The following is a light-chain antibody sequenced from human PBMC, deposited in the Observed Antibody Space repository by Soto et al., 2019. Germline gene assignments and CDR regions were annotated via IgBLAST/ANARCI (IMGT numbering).Light chain of an antibody. CDR3: QKRSNWPSLT. V-gene: IGKV3-11*01. CDR1: QSVGSY. CDR2: DAS. Sequence: IVLIQSPATLSFSPGERATLSCRASQSVGSYLAWYQHKPGQAPRLLISDASNRATGIPARFSGSGSETDFTLTISSLEPEDSAVYYCQKRSNWPSLTFGGGTKVEIX. J-gene: IGKJ4*01.